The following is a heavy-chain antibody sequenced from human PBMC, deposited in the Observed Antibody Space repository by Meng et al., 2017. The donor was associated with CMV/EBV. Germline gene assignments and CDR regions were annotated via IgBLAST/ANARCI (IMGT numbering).Heavy chain of an antibody. Sequence: GGSLRLSCAASGFTFSSYGMHWVRQAPGKGLEWVAVIWYDGSNKYYADSVKGRFTIPRDNSKNTLYLQMNSLRAEDTAVYYCAKVRRVVTKGSDYGMDVWGQGTTVTVSS. D-gene: IGHD3-3*01. V-gene: IGHV3-33*06. CDR3: AKVRRVVTKGSDYGMDV. J-gene: IGHJ6*02. CDR2: IWYDGSNK. CDR1: GFTFSSYG.